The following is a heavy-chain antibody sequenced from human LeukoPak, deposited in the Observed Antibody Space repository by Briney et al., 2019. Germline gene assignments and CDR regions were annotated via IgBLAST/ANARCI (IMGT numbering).Heavy chain of an antibody. CDR1: GYSISSGYY. CDR3: ASLSVIVGAALEYYYYYMDV. D-gene: IGHD1-26*01. Sequence: SGTLSLTCTVSGYSISSGYYWGWIRQPPGKGLEWVGSIYHSWSTYYNPSLKSRVTISADKSKNQVSLKLTSVTAADTAVYYCASLSVIVGAALEYYYYYMDVWGQGTTVTVSS. V-gene: IGHV4-38-2*02. CDR2: IYHSWST. J-gene: IGHJ6*03.